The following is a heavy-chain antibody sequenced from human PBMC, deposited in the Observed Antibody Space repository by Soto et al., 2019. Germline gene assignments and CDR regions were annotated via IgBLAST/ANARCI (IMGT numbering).Heavy chain of an antibody. D-gene: IGHD3-22*01. V-gene: IGHV3-7*01. CDR3: ATPLLDSSGYPGAFDI. Sequence: SGGSLRLSCAASGFTFSSYWMSWVRQAPGKGLEWVANIKQDGSEKYYVDSVKGRFTISRDNAKNSLYLQMNSLRAEDTAVYYCATPLLDSSGYPGAFDIWGQGTMVTVSS. J-gene: IGHJ3*02. CDR2: IKQDGSEK. CDR1: GFTFSSYW.